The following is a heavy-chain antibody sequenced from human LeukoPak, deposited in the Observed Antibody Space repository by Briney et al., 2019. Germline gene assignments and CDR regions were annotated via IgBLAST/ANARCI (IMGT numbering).Heavy chain of an antibody. V-gene: IGHV3-53*01. Sequence: GGSLRLSCAASGFTVSSNYINWVRQAPGKGLEWVSLIYSGGTTYYADSVKGRFTISRDNSKNTLYLQMSSLRAEDTAVYYCAKGGGFDWLNYYYMDVWGKGTTVIIS. CDR2: IYSGGTT. J-gene: IGHJ6*03. CDR3: AKGGGFDWLNYYYMDV. CDR1: GFTVSSNY. D-gene: IGHD3-9*01.